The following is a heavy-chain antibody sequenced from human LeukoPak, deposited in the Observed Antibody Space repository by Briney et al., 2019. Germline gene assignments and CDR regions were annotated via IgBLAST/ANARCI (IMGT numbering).Heavy chain of an antibody. V-gene: IGHV1-46*01. CDR2: INPSGGST. CDR3: ARARYYYDSSGLAGDYNWFDP. CDR1: GYTFTSYY. J-gene: IGHJ5*02. D-gene: IGHD3-22*01. Sequence: EASVKVSCKASGYTFTSYYMHWVRQAPGQGLEWMGIINPSGGSTSYAQKFQGRVTMTRDMSTSTVYMELSSLRSEDTAVYYCARARYYYDSSGLAGDYNWFDPWGQGTLVTVSS.